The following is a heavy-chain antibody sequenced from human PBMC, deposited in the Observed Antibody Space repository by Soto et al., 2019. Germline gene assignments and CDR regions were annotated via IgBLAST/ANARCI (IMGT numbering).Heavy chain of an antibody. V-gene: IGHV3-48*02. J-gene: IGHJ4*02. CDR3: ARWIVVAGPMMFDY. CDR1: GFTFSDYS. Sequence: PGGSLRLSCAASGFTFSDYSMNWVRQAPGKGLEWVSYISSSSRTIYYADSVKGRFTISRDNAKNSLYLQMNSLRDEDTAVYYCARWIVVAGPMMFDYWGQGTLVTVSS. D-gene: IGHD6-19*01. CDR2: ISSSSRTI.